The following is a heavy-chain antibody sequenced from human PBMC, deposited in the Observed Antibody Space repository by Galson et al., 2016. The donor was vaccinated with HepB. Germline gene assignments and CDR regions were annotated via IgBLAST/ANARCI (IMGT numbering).Heavy chain of an antibody. D-gene: IGHD3-22*01. J-gene: IGHJ4*02. V-gene: IGHV1-18*04. CDR1: GYPFTAFY. Sequence: SVKVSCKASGYPFTAFYVHWVRQAPGQGLEWMGRITGYNGNTNYAQKLQGRVTMTTDTSTSTAYMQLRSLRSDDTAVYYCARIGYDNSGYFPDFWGQGTLVTVSS. CDR2: ITGYNGNT. CDR3: ARIGYDNSGYFPDF.